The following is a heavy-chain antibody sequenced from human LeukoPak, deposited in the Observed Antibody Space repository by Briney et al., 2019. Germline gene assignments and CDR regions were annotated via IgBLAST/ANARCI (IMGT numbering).Heavy chain of an antibody. CDR1: GYTFTGYY. D-gene: IGHD3-22*01. CDR3: ARNTRITMIVDGWFDP. CDR2: INPNSGGT. Sequence: ASVKVSCKASGYTFTGYYMHWVRQAPGQGLEWMGWINPNSGGTNYAQKLQGRVTMTRDTSISTAYMELSRLRSDDTAVYYCARNTRITMIVDGWFDPWGQGTLVTVSS. V-gene: IGHV1-2*02. J-gene: IGHJ5*02.